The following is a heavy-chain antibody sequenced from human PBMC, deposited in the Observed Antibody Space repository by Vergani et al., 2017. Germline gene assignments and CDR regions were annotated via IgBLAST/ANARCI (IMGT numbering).Heavy chain of an antibody. CDR2: TIPIFGTA. V-gene: IGHV1-69*01. D-gene: IGHD1-7*01. CDR3: TRVDENWNYGVY. J-gene: IGHJ4*02. Sequence: QVQLVQSGAEVKKPGSSVKVSCKASGGTFSSYAISWVRQAPGQGLEWMGGTIPIFGTANYAQKFQGRVTITADESTSTAYRELSSLRSEDTAVYYCTRVDENWNYGVYWGQGTLVTVSS. CDR1: GGTFSSYA.